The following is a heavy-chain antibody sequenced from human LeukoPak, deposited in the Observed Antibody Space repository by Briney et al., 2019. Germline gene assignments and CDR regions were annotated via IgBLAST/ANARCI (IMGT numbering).Heavy chain of an antibody. Sequence: SETLSLTCTVSGVSISSSNSYWGWIRQPPGKGLERIGSIYYSGNTYYNASLRSQVSISIDTSKNQFSLRLTSVTAADTAVYYCARQTGSGLFILPGGQGTLVTVSS. CDR2: IYYSGNT. CDR1: GVSISSSNSY. V-gene: IGHV4-39*01. CDR3: ARQTGSGLFILP. D-gene: IGHD3/OR15-3a*01. J-gene: IGHJ4*02.